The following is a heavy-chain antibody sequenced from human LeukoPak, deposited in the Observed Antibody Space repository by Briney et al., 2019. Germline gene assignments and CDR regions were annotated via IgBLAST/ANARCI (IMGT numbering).Heavy chain of an antibody. CDR1: GLTSSTYATSYA. CDR2: IRGSGGST. CDR3: AKGATSGWLLYWFDP. Sequence: GGSLRLSCAVSGLTSSTYATSYAMTWVRQAPGKGLEWVSGIRGSGGSTYYAESVKGRFTISRDNFKNTLYLQMNSLRAADTAIYYCAKGATSGWLLYWFDPWGQGTLVTASS. J-gene: IGHJ5*02. D-gene: IGHD6-19*01. V-gene: IGHV3-23*01.